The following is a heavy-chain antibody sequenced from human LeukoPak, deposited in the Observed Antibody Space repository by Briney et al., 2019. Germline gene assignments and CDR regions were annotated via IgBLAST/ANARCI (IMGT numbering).Heavy chain of an antibody. CDR3: TRAPPGTGWLIDY. CDR1: GFTFSSYD. Sequence: GGSLRLSCAASGFTFSSYDMLWVRQATGQGLEWGSAINTAGDTYYPGSVQRRFTVSREKSKSSFYLSLNSLIAGATAVYFCTRAPPGTGWLIDYWGQGTLVTVSS. D-gene: IGHD6-19*01. J-gene: IGHJ4*02. V-gene: IGHV3-13*04. CDR2: INTAGDT.